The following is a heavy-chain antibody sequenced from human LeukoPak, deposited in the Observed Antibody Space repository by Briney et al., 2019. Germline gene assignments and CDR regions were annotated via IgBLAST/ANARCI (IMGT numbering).Heavy chain of an antibody. J-gene: IGHJ4*02. CDR2: VYYTGST. Sequence: PSETLSLTCTVSGGSISTCYWSWIRQPPGKGLEWIGYVYYTGSTNYNPSLESRVTLSVDTSKNQFSLKLSSVTAADTAVYYCARHDSGSYPLDYWGQGTLVTVSS. V-gene: IGHV4-59*08. D-gene: IGHD1-26*01. CDR3: ARHDSGSYPLDY. CDR1: GGSISTCY.